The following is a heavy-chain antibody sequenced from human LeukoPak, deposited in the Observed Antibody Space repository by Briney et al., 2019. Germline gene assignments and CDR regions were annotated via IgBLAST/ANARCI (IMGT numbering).Heavy chain of an antibody. CDR3: ARDLGGSYPNFDY. J-gene: IGHJ4*02. CDR2: ISSSSSYI. Sequence: PGGSLRLSCAASGFTFSSYSMNWVRQAPGKGLEWVSSISSSSSYIYYADSVKGRFTISRDNAKNSLYLQMNSLRAEDTAVYYCARDLGGSYPNFDYWGQGTLVTVSS. D-gene: IGHD1-26*01. CDR1: GFTFSSYS. V-gene: IGHV3-21*01.